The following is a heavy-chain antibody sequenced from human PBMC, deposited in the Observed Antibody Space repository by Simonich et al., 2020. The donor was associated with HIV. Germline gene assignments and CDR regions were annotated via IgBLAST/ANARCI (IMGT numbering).Heavy chain of an antibody. CDR2: INHRGST. J-gene: IGHJ1*01. CDR3: ARLTAGGLGEYFQH. Sequence: QVQLQQWGAGLLKPSETLSLTCAVYVGSFSGYYWSWIRQPPGKGLGWIGEINHRGSTNYNPSLKSRVTISVDTSKNQFSLKLSSVTAADTAVYYCARLTAGGLGEYFQHWGQGTLVTVSS. V-gene: IGHV4-34*01. CDR1: VGSFSGYY. D-gene: IGHD6-13*01.